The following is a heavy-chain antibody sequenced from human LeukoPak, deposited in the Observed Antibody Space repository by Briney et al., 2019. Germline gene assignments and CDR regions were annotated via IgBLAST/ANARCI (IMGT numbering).Heavy chain of an antibody. CDR2: IIPMHGAA. J-gene: IGHJ4*02. CDR1: GGTFNNYA. CDR3: ARDRIAVAVN. D-gene: IGHD6-19*01. Sequence: GASVKVSCKASGGTFNNYAITWVRQAPGQGLECLGGIIPMHGAASYAQKFQGRVTMTRDTSISTAYMELSRLRSDDTAVYYCARDRIAVAVNWGQGTLVTVSS. V-gene: IGHV1-69*10.